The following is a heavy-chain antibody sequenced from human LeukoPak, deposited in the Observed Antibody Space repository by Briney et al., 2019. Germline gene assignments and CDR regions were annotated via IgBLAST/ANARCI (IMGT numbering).Heavy chain of an antibody. CDR1: GGSISSGSYY. CDR2: FYTSGST. J-gene: IGHJ4*02. CDR3: ARGRDGYNFLNRGEYYYFVY. Sequence: SETLSLTCSVSGGSISSGSYYWSWIRQPAGKGLEWIGRFYTSGSTNYNPSLKSRVTISVDTSKNQFSLKLNSVTAADTAVYYCARGRDGYNFLNRGEYYYFVYWGQGTLVTVSS. V-gene: IGHV4-61*02. D-gene: IGHD5-24*01.